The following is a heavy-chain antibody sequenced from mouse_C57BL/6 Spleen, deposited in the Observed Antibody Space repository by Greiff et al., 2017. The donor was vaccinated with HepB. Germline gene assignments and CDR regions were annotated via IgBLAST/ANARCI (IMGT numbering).Heavy chain of an antibody. J-gene: IGHJ2*01. CDR2: ISNGGGST. CDR3: ARHTVVGGYFDY. CDR1: GFTFSDYY. D-gene: IGHD1-1*01. Sequence: EVKLMESGGGLVQPGGSLKLSCAASGFTFSDYYMYWVRQTPEKRLEWVAYISNGGGSTYYPSTVKGRFTLSRDTAKNTLYRQMSRLKSEDTAMYYCARHTVVGGYFDYWGQGTTLTVSS. V-gene: IGHV5-12*01.